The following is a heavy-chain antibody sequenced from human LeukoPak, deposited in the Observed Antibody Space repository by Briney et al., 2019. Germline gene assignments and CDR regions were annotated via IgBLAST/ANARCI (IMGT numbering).Heavy chain of an antibody. J-gene: IGHJ3*02. CDR1: GYTFTSYG. CDR3: AGQTDNSGYYYAFDI. D-gene: IGHD3-22*01. V-gene: IGHV1-18*01. CDR2: ISTYNGNA. Sequence: GASVKVSCKASGYTFTSYGISWVRQAPGQGLEWMGWISTYNGNANYAQKLQGRVTMTTDTSTSTAYMELRSLRSDDTAVYFCAGQTDNSGYYYAFDIWGQGTMVTVSS.